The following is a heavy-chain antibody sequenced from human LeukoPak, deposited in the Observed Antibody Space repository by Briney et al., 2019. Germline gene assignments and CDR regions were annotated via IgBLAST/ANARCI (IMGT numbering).Heavy chain of an antibody. J-gene: IGHJ3*02. CDR2: IYYSGST. Sequence: PSETLSLTCTVSGGSISSYYWSWIRQPPGKGLEWIGYIYYSGSTNYNPSLKSRVTISVDTSKNQFSLKLSSVTAADTAVYYCARGASAARPEAFDIWAKGQWSPSLQ. CDR3: ARGASAARPEAFDI. CDR1: GGSISSYY. D-gene: IGHD6-6*01. V-gene: IGHV4-59*08.